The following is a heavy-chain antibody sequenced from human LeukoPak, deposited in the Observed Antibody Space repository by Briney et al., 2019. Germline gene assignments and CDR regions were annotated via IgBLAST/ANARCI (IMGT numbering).Heavy chain of an antibody. J-gene: IGHJ3*01. CDR2: IDSGSTTM. Sequence: PGGPLRLSCAAAGFTFSSYEMNWVRQAPGKPLEWVSHIDSGSTTMYYADSVKGRFTISRDNPKNSLFLQMNSLRAEDTAVYYCARAYRYSAFDFWGQGTMVTVSS. V-gene: IGHV3-48*03. D-gene: IGHD1-26*01. CDR1: GFTFSSYE. CDR3: ARAYRYSAFDF.